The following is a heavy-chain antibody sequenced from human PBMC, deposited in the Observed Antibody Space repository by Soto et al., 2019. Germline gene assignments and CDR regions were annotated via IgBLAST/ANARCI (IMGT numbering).Heavy chain of an antibody. J-gene: IGHJ4*02. D-gene: IGHD6-19*01. V-gene: IGHV3-23*01. CDR1: GFTFTSYG. CDR3: AKSGTSGYSSGWVTENFDY. Sequence: GGSLRLSCVASGFTFTSYGMNWVRQAPGKGLECVSTITDSRGGGGAKFYSDSVQGRFTISRDNSINTVYLQMNSLRAEDTAVYFCAKSGTSGYSSGWVTENFDYWGQGILVTVSS. CDR2: ITDSRGGGGAK.